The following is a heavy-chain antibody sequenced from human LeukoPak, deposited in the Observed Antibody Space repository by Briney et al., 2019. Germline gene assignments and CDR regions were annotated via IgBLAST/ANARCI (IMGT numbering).Heavy chain of an antibody. CDR3: AKGGAGQYVLFDY. V-gene: IGHV3-43D*04. J-gene: IGHJ4*02. D-gene: IGHD1-26*01. CDR1: RCSLYDDA. Sequence: GGGLRLSRVASRCSLYDDAMHWVRPTPGKGLEGGSLISWDGGSTNYADSVRGRSTIPRHKTKKSLYLKLNTMRAEDTVLYCCAKGGAGQYVLFDYWGQGTLVTVS. CDR2: ISWDGGST.